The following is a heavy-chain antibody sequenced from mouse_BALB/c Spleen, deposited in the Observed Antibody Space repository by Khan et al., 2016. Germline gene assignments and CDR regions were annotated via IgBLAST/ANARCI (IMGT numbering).Heavy chain of an antibody. CDR3: ARAWYSMDY. J-gene: IGHJ4*01. Sequence: QVQLQQSGAELMKPGASVKISCKATGYTFSNYWIEWVKQRPGHGLEWIGDILPGSGYSNSNENFKDKATLTADASSNTAYMQLISLTSEDSDVYFCARAWYSMDYWGQGTSVTVSS. CDR1: GYTFSNYW. V-gene: IGHV1-9*01. CDR2: ILPGSGYS.